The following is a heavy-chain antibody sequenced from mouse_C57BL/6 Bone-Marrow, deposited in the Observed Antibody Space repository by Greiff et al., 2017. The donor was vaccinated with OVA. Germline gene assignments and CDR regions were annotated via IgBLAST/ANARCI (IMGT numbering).Heavy chain of an antibody. Sequence: VQLQQSGAELVRPGASVKLSCTASGFNIKDDYMHWVKQRPEQGLEWIGWIDPENGDTEYASKFQGKATITADTSSNTAYLQLSSLTSEDTAVYYCTTRYYGSSHWYFDVWGTGTTVTVSS. CDR3: TTRYYGSSHWYFDV. CDR1: GFNIKDDY. D-gene: IGHD1-1*01. CDR2: IDPENGDT. J-gene: IGHJ1*03. V-gene: IGHV14-4*01.